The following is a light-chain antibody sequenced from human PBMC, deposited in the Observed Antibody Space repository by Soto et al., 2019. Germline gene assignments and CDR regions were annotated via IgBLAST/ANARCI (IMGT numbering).Light chain of an antibody. CDR3: QHYNNWPPWT. CDR2: GAS. J-gene: IGKJ1*01. V-gene: IGKV3-15*01. CDR1: QSVSSN. Sequence: ETLLTQSPATLSMSPGETATLSCRASQSVSSNLAWYQQKPGQAPRLLIYGASIRATGIPARFSGSGSGTEFTLTISTLQSEDFAIYYCQHYNNWPPWTFGQGTKVDIK.